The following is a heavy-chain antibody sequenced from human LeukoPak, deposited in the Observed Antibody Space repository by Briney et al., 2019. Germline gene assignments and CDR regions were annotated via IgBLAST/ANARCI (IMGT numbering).Heavy chain of an antibody. V-gene: IGHV1-69*04. D-gene: IGHD1-26*01. CDR2: IIPILGIA. CDR1: GGTFSSYA. J-gene: IGHJ4*02. CDR3: ARVGGSYYSPFDY. Sequence: GSSVKVSCKASGGTFSSYAISWVRQAPGQGLEWMGRIIPILGIANYAQKFQGRVTITADKSTSTAYMELSSLRSEDTAVYYCARVGGSYYSPFDYWGQGTLVTVSS.